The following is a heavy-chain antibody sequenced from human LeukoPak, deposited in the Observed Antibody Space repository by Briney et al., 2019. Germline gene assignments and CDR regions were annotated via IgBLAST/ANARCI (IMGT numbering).Heavy chain of an antibody. Sequence: ASETLSLTCAVYGGSFSGYYWSWIRQPPGKGLEWIGEINHSGSTYYNPSLKSRVTISVDTSKNQFSLKLSSVTAADTAVYYCARTSSSGLVGGYYFDYWGQGTLVTVSS. CDR3: ARTSSSGLVGGYYFDY. V-gene: IGHV4-34*01. J-gene: IGHJ4*02. CDR2: INHSGST. CDR1: GGSFSGYY. D-gene: IGHD6-19*01.